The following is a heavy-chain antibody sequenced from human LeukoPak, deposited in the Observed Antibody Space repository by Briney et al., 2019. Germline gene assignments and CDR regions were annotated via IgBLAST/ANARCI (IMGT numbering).Heavy chain of an antibody. J-gene: IGHJ4*02. Sequence: PGGSLRLSCAASGFTFTSFWMSWVRQAPGKGLEWVDNINQDGSVKFYVDSVKGRFTISRDNARSSLYLQMNSLRAEDTAVYYCAPSRGSSGVDWGQGNLVTVSS. CDR3: APSRGSSGVD. V-gene: IGHV3-7*01. D-gene: IGHD3-22*01. CDR2: INQDGSVK. CDR1: GFTFTSFW.